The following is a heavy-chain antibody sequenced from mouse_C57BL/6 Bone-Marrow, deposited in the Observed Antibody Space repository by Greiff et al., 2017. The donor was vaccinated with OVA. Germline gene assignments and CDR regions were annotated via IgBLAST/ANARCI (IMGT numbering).Heavy chain of an antibody. CDR2: IDPANGNT. CDR1: GFNIKNTY. V-gene: IGHV14-3*01. Sequence: EVQVVESVAELVRPGASVKLSCTASGFNIKNTYMHWVKQRPEQGLEWIGRIDPANGNTKYAPKFQGKATITADTSSNTAYLQLSSLTSEDTAIYYCARRLLRKKVWYFDVCGTGTTVTVSS. D-gene: IGHD2-3*01. CDR3: ARRLLRKKVWYFDV. J-gene: IGHJ1*03.